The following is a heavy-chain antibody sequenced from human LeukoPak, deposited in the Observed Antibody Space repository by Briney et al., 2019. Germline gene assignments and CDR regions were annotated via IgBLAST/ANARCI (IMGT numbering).Heavy chain of an antibody. CDR3: ASLHYDSSGHDAFDI. D-gene: IGHD3-22*01. Sequence: SETLSLTCTVSGGSISSYYWSWIRQPPGKGLEWLGYIYYSGSTNYNPSLKSRVTISVDTSKNQFSLKLSSVTAADTAVYYCASLHYDSSGHDAFDIWGQGTMVTVSS. V-gene: IGHV4-59*08. CDR1: GGSISSYY. CDR2: IYYSGST. J-gene: IGHJ3*02.